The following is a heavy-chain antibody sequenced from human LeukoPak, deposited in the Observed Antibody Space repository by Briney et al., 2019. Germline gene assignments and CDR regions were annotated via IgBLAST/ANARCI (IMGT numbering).Heavy chain of an antibody. CDR2: INHSGST. CDR1: GYSISSGYY. Sequence: PSETLSLTCAVSGYSISSGYYWGWIRQPPGKGLEWIGEINHSGSTNYNPSLKSRVTISVDTSKNQFSLKLSSVTAADTAVYYCARVVYSSSGYSKSYYYYYYYYMDVWGKGTTVTVSS. D-gene: IGHD3-22*01. CDR3: ARVVYSSSGYSKSYYYYYYYYMDV. V-gene: IGHV4-38-2*01. J-gene: IGHJ6*03.